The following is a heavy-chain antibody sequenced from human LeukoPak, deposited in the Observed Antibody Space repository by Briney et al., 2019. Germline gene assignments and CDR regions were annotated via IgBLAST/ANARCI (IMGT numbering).Heavy chain of an antibody. D-gene: IGHD4-11*01. Sequence: SETLSLTCTVSGGSIRSYYWSWIRQPPGKGLEWIGYIYYSGSTNYNPSLKSRVTISVDTSKNQFSLKLSSVTAADTAVYYCARDGPTALDYWGQGTLVTVSS. J-gene: IGHJ4*02. CDR1: GGSIRSYY. CDR2: IYYSGST. CDR3: ARDGPTALDY. V-gene: IGHV4-59*01.